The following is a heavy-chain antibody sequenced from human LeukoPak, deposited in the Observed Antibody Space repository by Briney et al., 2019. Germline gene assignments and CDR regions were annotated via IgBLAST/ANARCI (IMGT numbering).Heavy chain of an antibody. Sequence: GGSLRLSCAASGFTFSDYWMHWVRQVPGRGLMGVSLVDNYGNSKFYADSVKGRFTISRDNAKNTLYLQMDSLRAEDTAVYYCATDLSGSIDYWGRGTLVTVSS. V-gene: IGHV3-74*01. D-gene: IGHD3-10*01. J-gene: IGHJ4*02. CDR2: VDNYGNSK. CDR1: GFTFSDYW. CDR3: ATDLSGSIDY.